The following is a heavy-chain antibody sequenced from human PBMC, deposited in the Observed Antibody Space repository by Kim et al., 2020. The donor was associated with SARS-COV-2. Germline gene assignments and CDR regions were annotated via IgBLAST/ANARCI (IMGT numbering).Heavy chain of an antibody. Sequence: GGSLRLSCAASGFPFDDYAMHWVRQAPGKGLEWVSLISGDGGSTYYADSVKGRFTISRDNSKNSLYLQMNSLRTEDTALYYRAKDLCPIVVMVAATDYDACDIWDQGTMVTGSS. CDR1: GFPFDDYA. D-gene: IGHD2-15*01. CDR3: AKDLCPIVVMVAATDYDACDI. CDR2: ISGDGGST. J-gene: IGHJ3*02. V-gene: IGHV3-43*02.